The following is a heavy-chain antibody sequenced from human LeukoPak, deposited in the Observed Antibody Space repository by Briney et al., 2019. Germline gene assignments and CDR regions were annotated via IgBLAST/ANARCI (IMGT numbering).Heavy chain of an antibody. Sequence: GGSLRLSCAASGFTFSSYSMNWVRQAPGKGLEWVSSISSSSSYIYYADSVKGRFTISRDNSKNTLYLQMNSLRAEDTAVYYCARGQLGIRAFDIWGQGTMVTVSS. CDR1: GFTFSSYS. CDR3: ARGQLGIRAFDI. J-gene: IGHJ3*02. CDR2: ISSSSSYI. V-gene: IGHV3-21*01. D-gene: IGHD7-27*01.